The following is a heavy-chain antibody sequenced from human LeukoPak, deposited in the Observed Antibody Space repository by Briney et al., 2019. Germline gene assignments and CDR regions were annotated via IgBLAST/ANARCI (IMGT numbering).Heavy chain of an antibody. CDR2: TYYSGSP. J-gene: IGHJ5*02. Sequence: KPSETLSLTCTVSGGSISSGSYYWGWIRQPPGKGLEWIGTTYYSGSPYYNPSLKSRVTISVDTSKNQFSLKLSSVTAADTAVYYCARHSRRHDSSGYYFSNNKRNWFDPWGQGTLVTVSS. V-gene: IGHV4-39*01. CDR3: ARHSRRHDSSGYYFSNNKRNWFDP. D-gene: IGHD3-22*01. CDR1: GGSISSGSYY.